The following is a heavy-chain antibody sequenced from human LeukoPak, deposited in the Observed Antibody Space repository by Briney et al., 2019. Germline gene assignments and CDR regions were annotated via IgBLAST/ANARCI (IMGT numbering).Heavy chain of an antibody. CDR2: ITWNSGNI. V-gene: IGHV3-9*01. D-gene: IGHD3-10*01. CDR1: GFTFDDYA. Sequence: PGGSLRLSCAASGFTFDDYAMHWVRQAPGKGLEWVSGITWNSGNIAQADSVKGRFTLSRDNAKNSLHLQMYSLRPEDTALYYCTKSMGYHGSGREPFDYWGQGTLVTASS. J-gene: IGHJ4*02. CDR3: TKSMGYHGSGREPFDY.